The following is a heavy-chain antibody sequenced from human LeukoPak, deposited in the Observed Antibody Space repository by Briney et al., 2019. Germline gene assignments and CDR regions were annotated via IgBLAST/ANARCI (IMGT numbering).Heavy chain of an antibody. CDR2: IFDSGST. J-gene: IGHJ4*02. D-gene: IGHD2-15*01. Sequence: PSETLSLTCTVSSGSISSVIYYWGWIRQPPGKGLEWIASIFDSGSTYYNPALKSRVTISVDTSKNQFSLKLSSVTAADTAVYYCARDGGYGRISYWGQGTLVTVSS. V-gene: IGHV4-39*07. CDR1: SGSISSVIYY. CDR3: ARDGGYGRISY.